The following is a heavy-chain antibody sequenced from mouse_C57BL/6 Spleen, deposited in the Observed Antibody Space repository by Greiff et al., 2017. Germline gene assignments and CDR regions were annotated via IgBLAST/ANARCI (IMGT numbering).Heavy chain of an antibody. CDR2: INYDGSST. CDR3: ARGGTTRGSPWYFDH. D-gene: IGHD1-1*01. CDR1: GFTFSDYY. V-gene: IGHV5-16*01. J-gene: IGHJ2*01. Sequence: DVMLVESEGGLVQPGSSMKLSCTASGFTFSDYYMAWVRQVPEKGLEWVANINYDGSSTYYLDSLKSRFIISRDNAKNILYLQMSSLKSEDTATYYFARGGTTRGSPWYFDHWGQGTTPPASS.